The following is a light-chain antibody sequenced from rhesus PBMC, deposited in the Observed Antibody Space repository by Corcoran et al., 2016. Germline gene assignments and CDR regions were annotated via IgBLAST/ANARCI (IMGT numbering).Light chain of an antibody. CDR1: QGISSW. J-gene: IGKJ2*01. Sequence: DIQMTQSPSSLSASVGDRVTITCRASQGISSWLAWYQQKPGNAHKLLLYKASSLQSGVPSRFSGSGSGTDFTLTISNLQPEDCATYYCQQYNSAPHSFGQGTKLEIK. CDR3: QQYNSAPHS. CDR2: KAS. V-gene: IGKV1-21*01.